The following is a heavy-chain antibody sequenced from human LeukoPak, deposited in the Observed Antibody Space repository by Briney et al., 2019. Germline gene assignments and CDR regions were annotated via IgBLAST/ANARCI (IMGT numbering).Heavy chain of an antibody. Sequence: SETLSLTSTVSGGSISSYYWSWIRQPPGKGLEWIGYIYNSGSTNYNTSLKSRVTISVDTSKTQFSLKLSSVTAADTAVYYCARVLRYFDWSHTRYYYYGMDVWGQGTTVTVSS. D-gene: IGHD3-9*01. J-gene: IGHJ6*02. CDR2: IYNSGST. CDR1: GGSISSYY. V-gene: IGHV4-59*01. CDR3: ARVLRYFDWSHTRYYYYGMDV.